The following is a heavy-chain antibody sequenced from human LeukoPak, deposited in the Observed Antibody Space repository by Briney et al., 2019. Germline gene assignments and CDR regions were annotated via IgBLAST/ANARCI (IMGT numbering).Heavy chain of an antibody. CDR1: GGSISSSSYY. D-gene: IGHD3-10*01. V-gene: IGHV4-39*07. J-gene: IGHJ5*02. CDR3: ARVGYGSGSYSNWFDP. CDR2: IYYSGST. Sequence: SETLSLTCTVSGGSISSSSYYWGWIRQPPGKGLEWIGSIYYSGSTYYNPSLKSRVTISVDTSKNQFSLKLSSVTAADTAVYYCARVGYGSGSYSNWFDPWGQGTLVTVSS.